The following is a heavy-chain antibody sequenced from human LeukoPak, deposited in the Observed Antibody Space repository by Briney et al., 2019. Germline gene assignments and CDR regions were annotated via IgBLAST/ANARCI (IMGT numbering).Heavy chain of an antibody. CDR3: AREINKWFDP. CDR1: GFTFSSHW. J-gene: IGHJ5*02. Sequence: PGGSLRLSCAASGFTFSSHWMHWVRQAPGKGLVWVSRISPDGSTTKNADSVKGRFTISRDNARSTLSLQLNSLRAEDTAVYYCAREINKWFDPWGQGTLVTVSS. CDR2: ISPDGSTT. V-gene: IGHV3-74*03.